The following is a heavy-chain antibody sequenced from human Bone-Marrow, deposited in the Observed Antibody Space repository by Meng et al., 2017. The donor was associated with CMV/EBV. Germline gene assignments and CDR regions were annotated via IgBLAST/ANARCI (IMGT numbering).Heavy chain of an antibody. J-gene: IGHJ6*02. D-gene: IGHD3-3*01. V-gene: IGHV4-59*01. CDR2: IYYTGST. Sequence: ESLKISCAASGFTFSDYYMSWIRQPPGKGLEWIGYIYYTGSTNYNPSLKSRVTISVDTSKNQFSLKLSSVTAADTAVYYCARVINGNFWRGYYTGNGMDVWGQGTTVTVSS. CDR1: GFTFSDYY. CDR3: ARVINGNFWRGYYTGNGMDV.